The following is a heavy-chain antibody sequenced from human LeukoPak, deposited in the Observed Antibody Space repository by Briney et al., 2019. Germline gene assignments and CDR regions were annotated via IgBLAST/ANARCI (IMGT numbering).Heavy chain of an antibody. V-gene: IGHV3-53*01. CDR3: ASPAGFGELSLFDY. D-gene: IGHD3-10*01. CDR1: GFTVSSNY. Sequence: GGSLRHSCAASGFTVSSNYMSWVRQAPGKGLEWVSVIYSGGSTYYADSVKGRFTISRDNSKNTLYLQMNSLRAEDTAVYYCASPAGFGELSLFDYWGQGTLVTVSS. CDR2: IYSGGST. J-gene: IGHJ4*02.